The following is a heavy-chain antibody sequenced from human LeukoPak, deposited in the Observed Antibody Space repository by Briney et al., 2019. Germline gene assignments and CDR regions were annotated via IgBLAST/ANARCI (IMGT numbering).Heavy chain of an antibody. V-gene: IGHV4-34*01. CDR1: RWTFSGYQ. Sequence: SWALSLTFACYRWTFSGYQWNGIRQPPWRGLAGIGESNHSGSTNYNPCLKSGVTIPVDTYKNQFSLKLRSVTAADTAVYYCARVDCSSTRCYTAYNWFDPWGQGTLVTVSS. J-gene: IGHJ5*02. CDR2: SNHSGST. D-gene: IGHD2-2*02. CDR3: ARVDCSSTRCYTAYNWFDP.